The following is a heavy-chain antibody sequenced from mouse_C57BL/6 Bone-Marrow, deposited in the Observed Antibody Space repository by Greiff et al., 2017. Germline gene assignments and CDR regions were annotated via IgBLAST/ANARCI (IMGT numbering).Heavy chain of an antibody. CDR2: IHPNSGST. Sequence: QVQLQQPGAELVKPGASVKLSCKASGYTFTSYWMHWVKQRPGQGLEWIGMIHPNSGSTNYNEKFKSKATLTVDNSSSTAYMQLSSLTSEDSAVYYCARSKRRIEPFAYWGQGTLVTVSA. V-gene: IGHV1-64*01. CDR3: ARSKRRIEPFAY. CDR1: GYTFTSYW. J-gene: IGHJ3*01.